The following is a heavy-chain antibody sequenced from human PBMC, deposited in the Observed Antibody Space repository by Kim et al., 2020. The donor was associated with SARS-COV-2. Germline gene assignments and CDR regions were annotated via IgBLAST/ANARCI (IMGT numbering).Heavy chain of an antibody. CDR1: GFTFSSYG. D-gene: IGHD4-17*01. CDR2: IWYDGSNK. CDR3: ARSGSTGGDYGDFLDY. Sequence: GGSLRLSCAASGFTFSSYGMHWVRQAPGKGLEWVAVIWYDGSNKYYADSVKGRFTISRDNSKNTLYLQMNSLRAEDTAVYYCARSGSTGGDYGDFLDYWGQGTLVTVSS. J-gene: IGHJ4*02. V-gene: IGHV3-33*01.